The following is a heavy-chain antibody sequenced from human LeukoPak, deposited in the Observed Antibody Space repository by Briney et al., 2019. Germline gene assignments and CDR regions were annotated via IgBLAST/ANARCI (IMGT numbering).Heavy chain of an antibody. V-gene: IGHV3-7*01. CDR1: GFTFSDYW. CDR3: ARDHMGYDY. CDR2: IKQDGSQR. Sequence: PGGSLRLSCTASGFTFSDYWMTWVRQAPGKGPEWVANIKQDGSQRYYVDSVRGRFTISRDNAKNSLFLQMNGLRAEDTAVYYCARDHMGYDYWGQGTLVTVSS. D-gene: IGHD1-26*01. J-gene: IGHJ4*02.